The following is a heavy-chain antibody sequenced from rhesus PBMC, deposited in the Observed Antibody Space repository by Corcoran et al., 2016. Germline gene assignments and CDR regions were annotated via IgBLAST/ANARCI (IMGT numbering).Heavy chain of an antibody. Sequence: QVQLQESGPGLVKPSESLSLTFAVSGYSTSSGSFCGWILQPPGKGLEYIGYISGRSGSTYDNPSLKSRVTISKDPSKNQFSLKLSSVTAADTAVYYCARHGFDVWGPGVLVTVSS. CDR3: ARHGFDV. CDR1: GYSTSSGSF. V-gene: IGHV4-99*01. J-gene: IGHJ5-1*01. CDR2: ISGRSGST.